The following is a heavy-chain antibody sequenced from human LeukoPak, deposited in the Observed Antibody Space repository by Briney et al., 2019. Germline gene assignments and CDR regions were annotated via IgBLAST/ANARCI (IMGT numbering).Heavy chain of an antibody. D-gene: IGHD3-22*01. V-gene: IGHV4-61*02. CDR1: GGSIRNLNYY. J-gene: IGHJ3*02. CDR2: IYASGST. CDR3: ARPSTYYYDSSGHGAFDI. Sequence: SQTLSLTCTVSGGSIRNLNYYWSWIRQPAGKGLEWIGRIYASGSTNYNPSLKSRVTISVDTSKNQFSLKLSSVTAADTAVYYCARPSTYYYDSSGHGAFDIWGQGTMVTVSS.